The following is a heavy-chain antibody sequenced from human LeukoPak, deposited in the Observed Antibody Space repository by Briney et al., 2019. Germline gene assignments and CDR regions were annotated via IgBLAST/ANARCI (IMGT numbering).Heavy chain of an antibody. CDR2: IYYSGST. Sequence: SETLSLTCTVPDGSISSYYWSWIRQPPGKGLEWIGYIYYSGSTTYNPSLESRVTISIDTSKNQFSLKLSSVTAADTAVYYCASMYSSSWYYFDNWGQGTLVTVSS. CDR3: ASMYSSSWYYFDN. V-gene: IGHV4-59*01. J-gene: IGHJ5*02. D-gene: IGHD6-13*01. CDR1: DGSISSYY.